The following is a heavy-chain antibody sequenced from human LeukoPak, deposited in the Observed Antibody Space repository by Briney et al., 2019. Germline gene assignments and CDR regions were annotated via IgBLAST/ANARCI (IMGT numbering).Heavy chain of an antibody. CDR2: INPSGGST. V-gene: IGHV1-46*01. D-gene: IGHD2-15*01. CDR3: ARDNARRRGPGSNSRAFDI. J-gene: IGHJ3*02. Sequence: GASVKVSCKASGYIFTRYYMHWVRQATGQGLEWMGIINPSGGSTSYAQTFQGRVTMTRDTSTSTVYMELSSLRSEDTAVYYCARDNARRRGPGSNSRAFDIWGQGTMVTVSS. CDR1: GYIFTRYY.